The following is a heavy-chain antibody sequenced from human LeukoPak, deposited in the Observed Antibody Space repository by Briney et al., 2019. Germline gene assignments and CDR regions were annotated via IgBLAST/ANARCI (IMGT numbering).Heavy chain of an antibody. V-gene: IGHV4-34*12. CDR3: ARVTTGRQYSGSYSDY. CDR1: VGSSTGYF. CDR2: IIHSGST. Sequence: PETLSLTCAVYVGSSTGYFCGWRRQPPGKGLEWIGEIIHSGSTNYNPSLKSRITKSVDTSKNQFSLKLSSVTAADTAVYYCARVTTGRQYSGSYSDYWGQGTLVTVSS. D-gene: IGHD1-26*01. J-gene: IGHJ4*02.